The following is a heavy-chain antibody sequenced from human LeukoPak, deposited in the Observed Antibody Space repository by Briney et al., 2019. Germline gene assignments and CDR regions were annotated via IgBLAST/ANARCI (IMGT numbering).Heavy chain of an antibody. Sequence: PGGSLRLSCAASGFTFSSYSMNWVRQAPGKGLEWVSYISSSSSTIYYTDSVKGRFTISRDNAKNSLYLQMNSLRAEDTAVYYCARDMRWLQFYLDVWGKGTTVPVSS. CDR1: GFTFSSYS. V-gene: IGHV3-48*01. CDR3: ARDMRWLQFYLDV. CDR2: ISSSSSTI. J-gene: IGHJ6*03. D-gene: IGHD5-24*01.